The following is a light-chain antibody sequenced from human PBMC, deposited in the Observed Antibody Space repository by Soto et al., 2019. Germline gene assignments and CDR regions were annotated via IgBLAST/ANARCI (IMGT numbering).Light chain of an antibody. V-gene: IGKV1-39*01. CDR2: DAS. CDR3: QQGHTLPWT. J-gene: IGKJ1*01. CDR1: QGISSY. Sequence: DIQMTQSPSSLSASVGDRVIMTCRASQGISSYLNWYQLKPGKAPQLLIYDASNLQSGVPSRFSGSGSGTDFTLTISSLQPEDFASYYCQQGHTLPWTFGQGTKVEIK.